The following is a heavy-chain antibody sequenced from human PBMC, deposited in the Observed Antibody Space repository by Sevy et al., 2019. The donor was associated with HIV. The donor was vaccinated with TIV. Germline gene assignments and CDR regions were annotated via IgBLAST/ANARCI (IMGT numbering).Heavy chain of an antibody. CDR2: IWYDGSTK. CDR1: GFLFSSYG. J-gene: IGHJ4*02. D-gene: IGHD5-18*01. CDR3: AREGGYSYGYFDF. Sequence: GGSLRLSCAASGFLFSSYGINWVRQAPGKGLEWVAVIWYDGSTKYYAESVKGRFTISRDNSNNTLYLQMNSLRAEDTYAYYCAREGGYSYGYFDFWGQGTLVTVSS. V-gene: IGHV3-33*01.